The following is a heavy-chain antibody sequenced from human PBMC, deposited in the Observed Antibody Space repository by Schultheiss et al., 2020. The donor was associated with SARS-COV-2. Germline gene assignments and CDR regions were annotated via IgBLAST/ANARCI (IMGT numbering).Heavy chain of an antibody. Sequence: SQTLSLTCAVYGGSFSGYYWSWIRQPPGKGLEWIGEINHSGSTNYNPSLKSRVTISVDTSKNQFSLKLSSVTAADTAVYYCARGSRCSSTSCSRWFDPWGQGTLVTVSS. D-gene: IGHD2-2*01. CDR2: INHSGST. V-gene: IGHV4-34*01. CDR3: ARGSRCSSTSCSRWFDP. CDR1: GGSFSGYY. J-gene: IGHJ5*02.